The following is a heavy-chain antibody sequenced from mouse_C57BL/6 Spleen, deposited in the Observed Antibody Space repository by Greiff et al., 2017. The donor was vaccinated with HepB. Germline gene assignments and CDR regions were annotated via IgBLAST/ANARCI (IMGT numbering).Heavy chain of an antibody. Sequence: VQLQQSGPELVKPGASVKISCKASGYTFTDYYMNWVKQSHGKSLEWIGDINPNNGGTSYNQKFKGKATLTVDKSSSTAYMELRSLTSEDSAVYYCARSVRSLYAMDYWGQGTSVTVSS. CDR3: ARSVRSLYAMDY. D-gene: IGHD1-1*01. CDR2: INPNNGGT. CDR1: GYTFTDYY. V-gene: IGHV1-26*01. J-gene: IGHJ4*01.